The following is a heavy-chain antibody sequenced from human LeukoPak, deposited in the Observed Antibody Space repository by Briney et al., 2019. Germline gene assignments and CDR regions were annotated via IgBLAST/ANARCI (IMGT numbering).Heavy chain of an antibody. Sequence: GGSLRLSCAASGFTFSSYSMNWVRQAPGKGLEWVSSISSSSSYIYYADSVKGRFTISRDNAKNSLYLQMNSLRAEDTAVYYCARDFKDVDIVATTVWGQGTMVTVSS. CDR3: ARDFKDVDIVATTV. CDR1: GFTFSSYS. CDR2: ISSSSSYI. V-gene: IGHV3-21*01. J-gene: IGHJ3*01. D-gene: IGHD5-12*01.